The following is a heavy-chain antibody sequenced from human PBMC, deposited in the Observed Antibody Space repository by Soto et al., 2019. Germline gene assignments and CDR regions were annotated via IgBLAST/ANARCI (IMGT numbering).Heavy chain of an antibody. J-gene: IGHJ6*02. D-gene: IGHD1-7*01. CDR2: IWYDGSNK. CDR3: ARDPEELELRLRGYYYYGMDV. CDR1: GFTFSSYG. V-gene: IGHV3-33*01. Sequence: GGSLRLSCAASGFTFSSYGMHWVRQAPGKGLEWVAVIWYDGSNKYYADSVKGRFTISRDNSKNTLYLQMNSLRAEDTAVYYCARDPEELELRLRGYYYYGMDVWGQGTTVTVSS.